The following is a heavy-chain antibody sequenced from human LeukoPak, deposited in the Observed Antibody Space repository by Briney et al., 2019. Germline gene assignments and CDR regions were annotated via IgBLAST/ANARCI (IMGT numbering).Heavy chain of an antibody. CDR1: GGSISSSSYY. CDR3: AGVVVVAALGDY. V-gene: IGHV4-39*01. J-gene: IGHJ4*02. CDR2: IYYSGST. D-gene: IGHD2-15*01. Sequence: PSETLSLTCTVSGGSISSSSYYWGWIRQPPGKGLEWIGSIYYSGSTYYNPSLKSRVTISVDTSKNQFSLKLSSVTAADTAVYYCAGVVVVAALGDYWGQGTLVTVSS.